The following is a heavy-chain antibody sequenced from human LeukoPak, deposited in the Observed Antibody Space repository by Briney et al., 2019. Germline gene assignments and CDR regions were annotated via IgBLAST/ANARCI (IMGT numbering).Heavy chain of an antibody. D-gene: IGHD5-24*01. Sequence: ASVKVSCKASGYTFTSYYMHWVHQAPGQGLEWMGIINPIGGSTSYAQKFQCRVTMTRDTSTSTVYIELNSLRSEDTAVYYCARDLKRWLQSDAFDIWGQGTMVTVSS. CDR2: INPIGGST. CDR3: ARDLKRWLQSDAFDI. CDR1: GYTFTSYY. V-gene: IGHV1-46*03. J-gene: IGHJ3*02.